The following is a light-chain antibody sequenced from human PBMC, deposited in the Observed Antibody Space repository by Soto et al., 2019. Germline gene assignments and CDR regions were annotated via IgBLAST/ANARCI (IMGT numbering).Light chain of an antibody. Sequence: EMVLTQSPATLSGSPGERVTLSCRASRSISRNLAWYQQKAGQAPRLLIYGASTRATGIPDRFSGRGSGTEFTIPINGLQSEDFAAYYCQQHNNWPVVPFGGGTRVESK. V-gene: IGKV3-15*01. CDR1: RSISRN. CDR2: GAS. J-gene: IGKJ4*01. CDR3: QQHNNWPVVP.